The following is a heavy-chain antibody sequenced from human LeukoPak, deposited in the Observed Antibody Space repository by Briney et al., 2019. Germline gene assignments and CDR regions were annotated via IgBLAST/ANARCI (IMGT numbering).Heavy chain of an antibody. D-gene: IGHD6-13*01. V-gene: IGHV4-34*01. Sequence: SETLSLTCAVYGGSFSGYYWSWIRQPPGKGLEWIGEINHSGSTNYNPSLKSRVTISVDTSKNQFSLRLSSVTAADTAVYYCARTPRGRQRAAAVGKTDYWGQGTLVTVSS. CDR3: ARTPRGRQRAAAVGKTDY. J-gene: IGHJ4*02. CDR2: INHSGST. CDR1: GGSFSGYY.